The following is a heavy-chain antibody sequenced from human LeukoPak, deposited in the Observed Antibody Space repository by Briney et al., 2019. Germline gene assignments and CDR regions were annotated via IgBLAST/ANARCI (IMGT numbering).Heavy chain of an antibody. CDR2: ISAYNGNT. J-gene: IGHJ6*03. D-gene: IGHD6-13*01. CDR3: ARDLTGYSSSWTLYYYYYMDV. Sequence: GASVTVSCKASGYTFTSYGISWVRQAPGQGLEWMGWISAYNGNTNYAQKLQGRVTMTTDTSTSTAYMELRSLRSDDTAVHYCARDLTGYSSSWTLYYYYYMDVWGKGTTVTVSS. V-gene: IGHV1-18*01. CDR1: GYTFTSYG.